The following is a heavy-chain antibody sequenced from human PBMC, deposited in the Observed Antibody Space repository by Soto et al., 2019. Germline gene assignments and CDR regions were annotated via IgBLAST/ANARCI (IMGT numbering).Heavy chain of an antibody. Sequence: QVQLQQWGAGLLKPSETLSLTCAVFGGSFSGYYWSWIRQPPGKGLEWIGEINHSGSTNYNPSLKSRVTIALDTSKNQFSLQLSSVTAADTAVYYCARAQRYYYYMDVWGKGTTVTVSS. J-gene: IGHJ6*03. CDR3: ARAQRYYYYMDV. CDR2: INHSGST. D-gene: IGHD2-2*01. V-gene: IGHV4-34*01. CDR1: GGSFSGYY.